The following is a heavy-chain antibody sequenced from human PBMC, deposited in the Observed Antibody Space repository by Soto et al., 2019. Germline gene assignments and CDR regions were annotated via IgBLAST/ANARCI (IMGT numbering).Heavy chain of an antibody. CDR2: ISGSGVST. J-gene: IGHJ5*02. Sequence: PVGSLRLSCAASGFTFSTYTMTWVRQAPGKGLEWVSAISGSGVSTHYADSVKGRFTISRDNSKNTLYLQMNSLRAEDTAVYYCGKGQASIAVDWFDPWGQGTLVTVSS. CDR3: GKGQASIAVDWFDP. CDR1: GFTFSTYT. V-gene: IGHV3-23*01. D-gene: IGHD6-19*01.